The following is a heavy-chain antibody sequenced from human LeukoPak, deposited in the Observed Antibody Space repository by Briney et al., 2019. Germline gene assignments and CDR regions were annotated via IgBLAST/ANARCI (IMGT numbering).Heavy chain of an antibody. CDR1: GFTFSSYD. D-gene: IGHD2-21*01. Sequence: GGSLTLTCAASGFTFSSYDSHWVRQATGQGLEWVSAFNSAGVPYYSDSVKGRFTISREDANNSLYLQMNRLRGGDTAVYYCARSFGLVIDVRGRETTVTVSS. V-gene: IGHV3-13*05. J-gene: IGHJ6*02. CDR2: FNSAGVP. CDR3: ARSFGLVIDV.